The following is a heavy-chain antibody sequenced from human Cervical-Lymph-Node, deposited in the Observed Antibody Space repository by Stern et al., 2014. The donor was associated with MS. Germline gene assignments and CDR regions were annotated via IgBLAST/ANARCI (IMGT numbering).Heavy chain of an antibody. J-gene: IGHJ5*02. CDR1: GFTFSSYG. D-gene: IGHD6-6*01. V-gene: IGHV3-33*01. Sequence: VQLVESGGGVVQPGRSLRLSCAASGFTFSSYGMHWVRQAPGKGLEWVAVIWYDGSNKYYADSVKGRFTISRDNSKNTLYLQMNSLRAEDTAVYYCARDRGIAARKGYNWFDPWGQGTLVTVSS. CDR3: ARDRGIAARKGYNWFDP. CDR2: IWYDGSNK.